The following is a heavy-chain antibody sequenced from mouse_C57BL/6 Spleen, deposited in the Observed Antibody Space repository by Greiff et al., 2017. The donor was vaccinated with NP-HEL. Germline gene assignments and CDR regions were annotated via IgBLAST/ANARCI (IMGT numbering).Heavy chain of an antibody. D-gene: IGHD4-1*01. Sequence: QVTLKESGPGILQSSQTLSLTCSFSGFSLSTSGMGVSWIRQPSGKGLEWLAHIYWDDDKRYNPSLKSRLTISKETSRNQVFLKITSVDTADTATYYCARRRRLDYAMDYWGQGTSVTVSS. CDR1: GFSLSTSGMG. CDR2: IYWDDDK. J-gene: IGHJ4*01. V-gene: IGHV8-12*01. CDR3: ARRRRLDYAMDY.